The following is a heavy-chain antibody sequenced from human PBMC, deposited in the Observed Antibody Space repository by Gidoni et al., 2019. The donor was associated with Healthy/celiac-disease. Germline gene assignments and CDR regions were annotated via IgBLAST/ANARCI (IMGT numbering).Heavy chain of an antibody. CDR2: INHSGST. V-gene: IGHV4-34*01. CDR1: GGSFSGYY. CDR3: ARVARLRGYSGYVQLGYYYYGMDV. D-gene: IGHD5-12*01. J-gene: IGHJ6*02. Sequence: QVQLQQWGAGLLKPSETLSLTCAVYGGSFSGYYWRWIRQPPGKGLEWIGEINHSGSTNYNPSLKSRVTISVDTSKNQFSLKLSSVTAADTAVYYCARVARLRGYSGYVQLGYYYYGMDVWGQGTTVTVSS.